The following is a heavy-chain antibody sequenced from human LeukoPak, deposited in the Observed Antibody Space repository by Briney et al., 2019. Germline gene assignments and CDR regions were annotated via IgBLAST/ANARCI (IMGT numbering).Heavy chain of an antibody. J-gene: IGHJ6*02. D-gene: IGHD6-19*01. CDR2: ISGSGGST. CDR3: AKGAWGSGWYPGSVYDGMDV. V-gene: IGHV3-23*01. CDR1: GFTFSSYA. Sequence: GGSLRLSCAASGFTFSSYAMSWVRQAPGKGLEWVSAISGSGGSTYYADSVKGRITISRDNSKNTLYLQMNSLRAEDTAVYYCAKGAWGSGWYPGSVYDGMDVWGQGTTVTVSS.